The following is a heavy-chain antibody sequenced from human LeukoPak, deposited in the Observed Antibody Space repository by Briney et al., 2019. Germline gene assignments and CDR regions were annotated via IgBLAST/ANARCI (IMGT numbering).Heavy chain of an antibody. CDR3: ARRYLGYCSGDNCPLNYYGMDV. CDR1: GGSTSSSSYY. CDR2: IYYSGST. D-gene: IGHD2-15*01. J-gene: IGHJ6*02. Sequence: SSETLSLTCTVSGGSTSSSSYYWGWIRQPPGKGLEWIGSIYYSGSTYYNPSLKSRVTISVDTSKNQFSLKLNSVTAADTAVYYCARRYLGYCSGDNCPLNYYGMDVWGQGTTVTVSS. V-gene: IGHV4-39*01.